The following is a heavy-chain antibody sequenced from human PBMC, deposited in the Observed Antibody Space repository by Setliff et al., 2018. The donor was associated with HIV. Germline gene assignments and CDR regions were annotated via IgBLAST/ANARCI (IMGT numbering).Heavy chain of an antibody. CDR3: ARADDYYDSSGYYRYYYYGMDV. J-gene: IGHJ6*02. Sequence: SETLSLTCTVSGGSISSGAYYWSWIRQPAGKGLEWIGRFYTSGGTKYNPSLKSRITISVDTPKKQFSLKLTSVTAADTAVYYCARADDYYDSSGYYRYYYYGMDVWGQGTTVTVSS. D-gene: IGHD3-22*01. V-gene: IGHV4-61*02. CDR1: GGSISSGAYY. CDR2: FYTSGGT.